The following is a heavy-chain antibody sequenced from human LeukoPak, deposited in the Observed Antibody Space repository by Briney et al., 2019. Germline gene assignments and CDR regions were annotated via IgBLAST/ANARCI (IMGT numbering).Heavy chain of an antibody. V-gene: IGHV4-59*08. CDR1: GGSISSYY. D-gene: IGHD3-9*01. Sequence: SETLSLTCTVSGGSISSYYWSWIRQPPGKGLEWIGYISYSGSTNYNPSLKSRVTISIDTSKNQFSLKLRSVTAADTAIYYCARQGYDILTGHIDALGIWGQGTMVTVSS. J-gene: IGHJ3*02. CDR2: ISYSGST. CDR3: ARQGYDILTGHIDALGI.